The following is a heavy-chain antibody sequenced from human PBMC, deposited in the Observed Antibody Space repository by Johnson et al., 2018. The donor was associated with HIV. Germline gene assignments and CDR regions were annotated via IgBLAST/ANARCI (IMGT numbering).Heavy chain of an antibody. V-gene: IGHV3-13*01. CDR3: ARVVLVRLAVAGPSRDAFDI. Sequence: VQLVESGGGLVQPGGSLRLSCAASGFTFSSYDIHWVRQATGKGLESVSPIGPAADTYYPGSVKGRFTIASDNAKNSLYLQMNSLRAEDTALYYCARVVLVRLAVAGPSRDAFDIWGQGTMVTVSS. CDR2: IGPAADT. CDR1: GFTFSSYD. J-gene: IGHJ3*02. D-gene: IGHD6-19*01.